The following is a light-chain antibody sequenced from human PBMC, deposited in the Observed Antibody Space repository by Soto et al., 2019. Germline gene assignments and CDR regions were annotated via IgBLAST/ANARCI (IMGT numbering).Light chain of an antibody. V-gene: IGKV3-11*01. CDR2: DAS. Sequence: EIVLTQSPATLSLSPGERATLSCRASQSVSSYLAWYQQKPGQAPRLLIYDASNRATGIPARFSGSGSGTDFTLTISSLEPEDVAVYYCQQRSNWPFVTFGQGTKLEIK. J-gene: IGKJ2*01. CDR1: QSVSSY. CDR3: QQRSNWPFVT.